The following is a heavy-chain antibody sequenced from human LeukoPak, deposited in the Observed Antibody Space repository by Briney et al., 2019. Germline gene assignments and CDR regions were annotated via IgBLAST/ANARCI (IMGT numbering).Heavy chain of an antibody. V-gene: IGHV4-34*01. CDR1: GGSFSGYY. CDR2: INHSGST. CDR3: ARGLSDWSGYYNGPWYYYYYMDV. Sequence: SETLSLTCAVYGGSFSGYYWSWIRQPPGKGLEWIGEINHSGSTNYNPSLKSRVTISVDTSKNQFSLKLSSVTAADTAVYYCARGLSDWSGYYNGPWYYYYYMDVWGKGTTVTVSS. D-gene: IGHD3-3*01. J-gene: IGHJ6*03.